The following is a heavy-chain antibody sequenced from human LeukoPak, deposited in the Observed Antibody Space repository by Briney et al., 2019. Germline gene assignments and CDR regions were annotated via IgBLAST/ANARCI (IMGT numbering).Heavy chain of an antibody. V-gene: IGHV3-21*01. CDR2: ISSSSSYI. CDR1: GFTFSSYS. Sequence: GGSLRLSCAASGFTFSSYSMNWVRQAPGKGLEWVSSISSSSSYIYYADSVKGRFTISRDNAKNSLYLQMNSLRAEDTAVYYCARAGIKDCSSTSCYVDYWGQGTLVTVSS. D-gene: IGHD2-2*01. J-gene: IGHJ4*02. CDR3: ARAGIKDCSSTSCYVDY.